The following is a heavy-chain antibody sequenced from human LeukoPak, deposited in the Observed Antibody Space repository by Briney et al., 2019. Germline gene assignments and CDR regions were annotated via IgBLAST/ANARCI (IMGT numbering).Heavy chain of an antibody. J-gene: IGHJ3*02. V-gene: IGHV4-39*07. Sequence: SETLSLTCAVSGGSISSNSYYWGWIRQPPGKGLEWIGSIYYSGSTYYNPSLKSRVTISVDTSKNQFSLKLSSVTAADTAVYYCARDCPPYYYGSGSYSLWTERAFDIWGQGTMVTDSS. D-gene: IGHD3-10*01. CDR3: ARDCPPYYYGSGSYSLWTERAFDI. CDR1: GGSISSNSYY. CDR2: IYYSGST.